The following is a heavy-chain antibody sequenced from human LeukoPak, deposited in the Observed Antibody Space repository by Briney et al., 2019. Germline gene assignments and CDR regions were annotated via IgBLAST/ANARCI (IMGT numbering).Heavy chain of an antibody. Sequence: GGSLRLSCAASGFTFSSYSINWVRQAPGKGLEWVSYISSSSSTIYYADSVKGRFTISRDNAKNSLYLQMNSLRAEDTAVYYCARDGLLWFGELYRHFDIWGQGTMVTVSS. J-gene: IGHJ3*02. CDR3: ARDGLLWFGELYRHFDI. CDR1: GFTFSSYS. V-gene: IGHV3-48*04. CDR2: ISSSSSTI. D-gene: IGHD3-10*01.